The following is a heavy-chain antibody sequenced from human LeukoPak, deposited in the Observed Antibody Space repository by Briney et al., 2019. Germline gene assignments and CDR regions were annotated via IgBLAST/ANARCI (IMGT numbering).Heavy chain of an antibody. V-gene: IGHV4-4*02. CDR1: GASISSNNW. CDR3: VHDSSGYYFDY. D-gene: IGHD3-22*01. CDR2: IYHSGST. J-gene: IGHJ4*02. Sequence: SGTLSLTCAVSGASISSNNWWWSWVRQPPGKGLEWIGEIYHSGSTNYNPSLESRVTIFVDTSKNQFSLRLSSVTAADTAVYYCVHDSSGYYFDYWGQGTLVTVSS.